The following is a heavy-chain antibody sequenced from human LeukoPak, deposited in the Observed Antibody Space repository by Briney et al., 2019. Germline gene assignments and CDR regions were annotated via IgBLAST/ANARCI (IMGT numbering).Heavy chain of an antibody. CDR2: IYHSGRT. CDR1: GYSISSGYY. Sequence: PSETLSLTCTVSGYSISSGYYWGWIRQPPGKGLEWIGSIYHSGRTFYNPSLKSRVTISVDTSKNQFSLKLSSVTAADTAVYYCARGEMATIEDAFDIWGQGTMVTVSS. D-gene: IGHD5-24*01. J-gene: IGHJ3*02. CDR3: ARGEMATIEDAFDI. V-gene: IGHV4-38-2*02.